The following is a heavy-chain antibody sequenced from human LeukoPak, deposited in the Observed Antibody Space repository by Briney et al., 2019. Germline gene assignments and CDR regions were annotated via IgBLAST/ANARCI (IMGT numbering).Heavy chain of an antibody. J-gene: IGHJ6*01. Sequence: PSETLSLTCTASGGSISSYYWSWIRQPAGKGLEWIGRIYTGGSTNYNPSLQSRVTMSVDTSKNQFSLKLSSVTAADTAVYYCARAPDYDILTGYPYGMDVWGQGTTVTVSS. V-gene: IGHV4-4*07. CDR3: ARAPDYDILTGYPYGMDV. CDR1: GGSISSYY. CDR2: IYTGGST. D-gene: IGHD3-9*01.